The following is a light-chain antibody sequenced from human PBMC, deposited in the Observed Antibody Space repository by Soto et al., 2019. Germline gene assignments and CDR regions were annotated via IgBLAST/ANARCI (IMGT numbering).Light chain of an antibody. CDR1: QSMSTW. CDR3: QKYDGY. CDR2: DAS. V-gene: IGKV1-5*01. Sequence: DTQMTQSPSTLSASVGDRVTITCRASQSMSTWLAWYQQKPGKAPKLLIYDASSLESGVPSRFSGSGSGTEFTLTISSLQPDDFATYYCQKYDGYFGQGTKVDIK. J-gene: IGKJ1*01.